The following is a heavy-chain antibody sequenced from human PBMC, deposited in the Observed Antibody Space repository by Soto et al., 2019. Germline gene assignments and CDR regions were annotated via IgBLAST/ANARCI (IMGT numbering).Heavy chain of an antibody. CDR2: ISGSGGST. J-gene: IGHJ6*02. V-gene: IGHV3-23*01. D-gene: IGHD6-13*01. Sequence: EVQLLESGGGLVQPGGSLRVSCAASGFTFSSYAMSWVRQAPGKGLEWVSAISGSGGSTYYADSVKGRFTISRDNSKNTLYLQRNSLRAEDTAVYYCARDMYSSSWYFYYYSMDVWGQGTTVTVSS. CDR1: GFTFSSYA. CDR3: ARDMYSSSWYFYYYSMDV.